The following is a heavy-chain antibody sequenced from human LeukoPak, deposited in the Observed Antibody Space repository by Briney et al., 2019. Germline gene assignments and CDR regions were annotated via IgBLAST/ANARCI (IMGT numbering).Heavy chain of an antibody. CDR3: AREIVVVVAATRYYYYGMDV. D-gene: IGHD2-15*01. CDR1: GFTFSSYA. CDR2: ISGSGGST. J-gene: IGHJ6*02. Sequence: GGSLRLSCAASGFTFSSYAMSWVRQAPGKGLECVSAISGSGGSTYYADSVKGRFTISRDNSKNTLYLQMNSLRAEDTAVYYCAREIVVVVAATRYYYYGMDVWGQGTTVTVSS. V-gene: IGHV3-23*01.